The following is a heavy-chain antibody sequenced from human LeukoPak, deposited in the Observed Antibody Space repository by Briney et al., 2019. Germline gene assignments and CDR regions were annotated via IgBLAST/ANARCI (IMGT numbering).Heavy chain of an antibody. CDR2: ISGSGGST. Sequence: GGSLRLSCAASGFTFSSYAMSWVRQAPGKGLEWVSAISGSGGSTYYADSVKGRFTISGDNSKNTLYLQMNSLRAEDTAVYYCAKVQSQGHITIFGVVTDDAFDIWGQGTMVTVSS. V-gene: IGHV3-23*01. CDR1: GFTFSSYA. J-gene: IGHJ3*02. CDR3: AKVQSQGHITIFGVVTDDAFDI. D-gene: IGHD3-3*01.